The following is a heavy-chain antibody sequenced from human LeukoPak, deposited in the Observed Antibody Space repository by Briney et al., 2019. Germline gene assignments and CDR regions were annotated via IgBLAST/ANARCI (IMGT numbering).Heavy chain of an antibody. J-gene: IGHJ4*02. CDR3: ARVPDILTGYYFDY. Sequence: PGGSLRLSCAASGFTFSSYAMHWVRQAPGKGLEWVAVISYDGSNKYYADSVKGRFTISRDNSKNTLYLQMNSLRAEDTAVYYCARVPDILTGYYFDYWGQGTLVTVSS. D-gene: IGHD3-9*01. CDR1: GFTFSSYA. V-gene: IGHV3-30-3*01. CDR2: ISYDGSNK.